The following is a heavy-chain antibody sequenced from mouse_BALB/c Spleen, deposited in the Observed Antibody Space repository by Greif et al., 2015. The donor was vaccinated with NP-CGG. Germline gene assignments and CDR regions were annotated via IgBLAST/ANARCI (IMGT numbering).Heavy chain of an antibody. Sequence: EVKLMESGGGLVKLGGSLKLSCAASGFTFSSYYMSWVRQTPEKRLELVAAINSNGGSTYYPDPVKGRFTISRDNAKNALYLQMSSLKSEDTALYYCARLVITTVVAGAMDYWGQGTSVTVSS. J-gene: IGHJ4*01. V-gene: IGHV5-6-2*01. CDR2: INSNGGST. CDR3: ARLVITTVVAGAMDY. CDR1: GFTFSSYY. D-gene: IGHD1-1*01.